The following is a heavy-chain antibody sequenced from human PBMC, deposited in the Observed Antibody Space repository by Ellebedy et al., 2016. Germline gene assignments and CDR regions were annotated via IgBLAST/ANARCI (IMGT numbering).Heavy chain of an antibody. D-gene: IGHD3-10*01. Sequence: GGSLRLSXAASGFTFSDYYMSWIRQAPGKGLEWVSYISSSGSTIYYADSVKGRFTISRDNAKNSLYLQMNSLRAEDTAVYYCARDRGITMVREVIRPAYGMDVWGQGTTVTVSS. CDR2: ISSSGSTI. CDR3: ARDRGITMVREVIRPAYGMDV. V-gene: IGHV3-11*01. J-gene: IGHJ6*02. CDR1: GFTFSDYY.